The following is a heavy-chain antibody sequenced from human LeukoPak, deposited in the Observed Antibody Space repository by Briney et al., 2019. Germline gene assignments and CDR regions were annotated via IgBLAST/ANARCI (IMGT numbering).Heavy chain of an antibody. V-gene: IGHV4-59*01. CDR1: GGSISSYY. Sequence: SETLSLTCTVSGGSISSYYWSWTRQSPGKGLEWIGYIYYRGSTDNNPSLKGRVTISVDTSKNQFSLKLSSVTAADTAVYYCARDRNRYMDVWGKGTTVTVSS. CDR2: IYYRGST. D-gene: IGHD2/OR15-2a*01. CDR3: ARDRNRYMDV. J-gene: IGHJ6*03.